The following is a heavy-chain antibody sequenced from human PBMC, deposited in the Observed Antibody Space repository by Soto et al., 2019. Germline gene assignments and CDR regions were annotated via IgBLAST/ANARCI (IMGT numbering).Heavy chain of an antibody. D-gene: IGHD3-16*01. CDR1: GFTFSSYA. Sequence: EVQLLESGGGLVQPGGSLRLSCAASGFTFSSYAMSWVRQAPGKGLAWVSGISVSGGSTYYAKSVKGRFTISRENSKNTLYLHMISLRAEHTAVYYCAINTRYDPPDYGGQATLVIVSS. J-gene: IGHJ4*02. CDR2: ISVSGGST. CDR3: AINTRYDPPDY. V-gene: IGHV3-23*01.